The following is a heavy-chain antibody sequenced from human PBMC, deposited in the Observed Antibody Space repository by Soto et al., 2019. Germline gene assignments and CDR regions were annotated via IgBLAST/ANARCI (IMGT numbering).Heavy chain of an antibody. J-gene: IGHJ5*02. CDR1: GGSVSSGSYY. Sequence: QVQLQESGPGLVKPSETLSLTCTVSGGSVSSGSYYWSWIRQPPGKGLEWIGYIYYSGSTNYNPPLTRRVTISVATSKNQFSLKLSSVTAADTAVYYCARDLDSSGYPNTWGQGTLVTVSS. V-gene: IGHV4-61*01. CDR3: ARDLDSSGYPNT. D-gene: IGHD3-22*01. CDR2: IYYSGST.